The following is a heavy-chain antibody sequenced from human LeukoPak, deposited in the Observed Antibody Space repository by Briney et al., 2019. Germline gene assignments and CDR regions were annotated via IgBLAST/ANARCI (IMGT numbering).Heavy chain of an antibody. CDR2: IYYSGST. D-gene: IGHD2-15*01. CDR1: GGSISSSSYY. V-gene: IGHV4-39*01. J-gene: IGHJ6*02. Sequence: SETLSLTCTVSGGSISSSSYYWGWIRQPPGKGLEWIGSIYYSGSTYYNPSLKSRVTISVDTSKNQFPLKLSSVTAADTAVYYCARHLVVAASQTIFYYYGMDVWGQGTTVTVSS. CDR3: ARHLVVAASQTIFYYYGMDV.